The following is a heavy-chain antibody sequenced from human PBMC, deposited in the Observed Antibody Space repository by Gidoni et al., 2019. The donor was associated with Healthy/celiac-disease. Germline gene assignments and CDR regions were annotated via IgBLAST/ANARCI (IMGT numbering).Heavy chain of an antibody. D-gene: IGHD3-10*01. CDR2: IYYSGST. Sequence: RGKPSQTLSLTCTVSGGSISSGDYYWSWIRQPPGKGLEWIGYIYYSGSTYYNPSPKSRVTISVDTSKNQFSLKLSSVTAADTAVYYCARAGFDGELDYWGQGTLVTVSS. CDR1: GGSISSGDYY. CDR3: ARAGFDGELDY. J-gene: IGHJ4*02. V-gene: IGHV4-30-4*01.